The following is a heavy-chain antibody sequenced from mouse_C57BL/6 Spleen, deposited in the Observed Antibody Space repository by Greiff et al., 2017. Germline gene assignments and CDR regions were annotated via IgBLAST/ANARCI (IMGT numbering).Heavy chain of an antibody. V-gene: IGHV1-82*01. Sequence: VMLVESGPELVKPGASVKISCKASGYAFSSSWMNWVKQRPGKGLEWIGRIYPGDGDTNYNGKFKGKATLTADKSSSTAYMQLSSLTSEDSAVYFGAGSGNYYGSSYVWFAYWGQGTLVTVSA. CDR1: GYAFSSSW. J-gene: IGHJ3*01. CDR2: IYPGDGDT. CDR3: AGSGNYYGSSYVWFAY. D-gene: IGHD1-1*01.